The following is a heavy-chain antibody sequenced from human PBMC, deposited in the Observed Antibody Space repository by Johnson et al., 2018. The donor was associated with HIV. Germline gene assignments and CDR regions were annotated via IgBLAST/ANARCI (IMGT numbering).Heavy chain of an antibody. V-gene: IGHV3-33*08. J-gene: IGHJ3*02. CDR2: IRYDGSNK. Sequence: QVQLVESGGGLIQPGGSLRLSCAASGFTVSSNYMSWVRQAPGKGLEWVAFIRYDGSNKYYADSVKGLFTISRDNSKNTLYLQMNSLRAEDTAVYYCARFTLTGYYSHDTFDIWGQGTMVTVSS. D-gene: IGHD3-9*01. CDR3: ARFTLTGYYSHDTFDI. CDR1: GFTVSSNY.